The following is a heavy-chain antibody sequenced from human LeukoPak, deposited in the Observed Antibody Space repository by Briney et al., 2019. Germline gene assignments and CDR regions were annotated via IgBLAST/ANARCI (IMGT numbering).Heavy chain of an antibody. CDR3: ARDSSSSKRVPFYFDY. V-gene: IGHV4-4*07. J-gene: IGHJ4*02. CDR1: GGSISSYY. CDR2: IYTSGST. D-gene: IGHD6-6*01. Sequence: PSETLSLTCTVSGGSISSYYWSWIRQPAGKGLEWIGRIYTSGSTNYNPSLKSRVTMSVDTSKNQFSLKLSSVTAADTAVYYCARDSSSSKRVPFYFDYWGQGTLVTVSS.